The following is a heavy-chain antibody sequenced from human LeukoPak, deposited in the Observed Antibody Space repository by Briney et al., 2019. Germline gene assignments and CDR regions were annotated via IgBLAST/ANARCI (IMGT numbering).Heavy chain of an antibody. V-gene: IGHV3-9*03. CDR3: AKDTSALIAAAGKWGFDY. CDR1: GFTFGDYA. CDR2: ISWNSGSI. D-gene: IGHD6-13*01. Sequence: GRSLRLSCAASGFTFGDYAMHWVRQAPGKGLEWVSGISWNSGSIGYADSVKGRFTISRDNAKNSLYLQMNSLRAEDMALYYCAKDTSALIAAAGKWGFDYWGQGTLVTVSS. J-gene: IGHJ4*02.